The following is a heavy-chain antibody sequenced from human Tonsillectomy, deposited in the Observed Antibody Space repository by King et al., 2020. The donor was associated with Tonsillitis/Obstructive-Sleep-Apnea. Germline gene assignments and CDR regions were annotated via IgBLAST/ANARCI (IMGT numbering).Heavy chain of an antibody. CDR2: ISDSGSGGST. J-gene: IGHJ3*02. CDR3: AKDPLIKVRGFSGDAFDI. CDR1: GFTFINYG. D-gene: IGHD3-10*01. V-gene: IGHV3-23*04. Sequence: VQLVESGGGFVQPGGSLRLSCAASGFTFINYGTSWVRQAPGKGLEWVSGISDSGSGGSTYYADSVKGRFTISRDNSKNTLYLQMNSLRPEDTAVYYCAKDPLIKVRGFSGDAFDIWGQGTRVTVSA.